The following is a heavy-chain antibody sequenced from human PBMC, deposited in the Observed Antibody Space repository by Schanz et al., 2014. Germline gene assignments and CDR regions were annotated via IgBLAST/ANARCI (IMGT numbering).Heavy chain of an antibody. D-gene: IGHD6-19*01. CDR3: AKDLISGWSGFDY. CDR2: TYSGGST. J-gene: IGHJ4*02. V-gene: IGHV3-66*01. Sequence: EVQVVESGGGLVKPGGSLRLSCAASGFTFSTYYMNWVRQAPGKGLEWVSITYSGGSTYYADSVKGRFTISRDNSKNTLYLLMNSLRAEDTAVYYCAKDLISGWSGFDYWGQGTLVTVSS. CDR1: GFTFSTYY.